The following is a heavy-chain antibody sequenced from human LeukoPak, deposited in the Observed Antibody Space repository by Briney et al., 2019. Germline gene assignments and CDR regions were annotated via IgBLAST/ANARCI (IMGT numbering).Heavy chain of an antibody. CDR1: GFTYSSYS. D-gene: IGHD3-10*01. Sequence: PGGSLRLSYAAYGFTYSSYSMNWVRQAPGKGLEWVSYISSSSSTIYYADSVKGRFTISRDNAKNSLYLQMNSLRAEDTAVYYCAREGSGSGVDYWGRGTLVTVSS. V-gene: IGHV3-48*01. CDR2: ISSSSSTI. CDR3: AREGSGSGVDY. J-gene: IGHJ4*02.